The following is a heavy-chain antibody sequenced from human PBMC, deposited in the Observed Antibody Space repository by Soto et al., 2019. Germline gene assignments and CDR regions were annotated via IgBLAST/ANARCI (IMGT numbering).Heavy chain of an antibody. CDR3: AHIVVAGLGYYFDY. J-gene: IGHJ4*02. D-gene: IGHD6-19*01. V-gene: IGHV2-5*02. Sequence: QITLKESGPTLVKPTQTLTLTCTFSGFSLSSTRMAVGWIRQPPGQALEWLALIYWDDDKRYSPFLKSSLTITKDTSKNQVVLTMSNMDPVDTARYYCAHIVVAGLGYYFDYWGQGTLVTVSS. CDR2: IYWDDDK. CDR1: GFSLSSTRMA.